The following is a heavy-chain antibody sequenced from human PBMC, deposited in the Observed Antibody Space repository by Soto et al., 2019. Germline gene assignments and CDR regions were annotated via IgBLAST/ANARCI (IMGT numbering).Heavy chain of an antibody. V-gene: IGHV3-9*01. J-gene: IGHJ6*02. CDR1: GFTFENYA. CDR3: AKDLQGLDYYFGMDV. D-gene: IGHD6-19*01. CDR2: IRWNSASI. Sequence: EVQLVESGGGLVQPGRSLRLSCAASGFTFENYAMHWVRQAPGKGLEWVSGIRWNSASIDYADSVKGRFTISRDNAKNSRYLQMNSLRPEDTALYYCAKDLQGLDYYFGMDVWGQGTTVTVSS.